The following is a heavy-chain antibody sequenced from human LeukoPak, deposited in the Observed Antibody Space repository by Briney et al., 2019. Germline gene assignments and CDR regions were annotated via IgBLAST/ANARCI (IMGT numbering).Heavy chain of an antibody. V-gene: IGHV3-48*02. CDR3: ARDGAVSGVYWYFDL. CDR2: ISSSSDTR. D-gene: IGHD6-19*01. CDR1: GFTFSTYS. Sequence: GGSLRLSCVASGFTFSTYSMNWLRQAPGKGLEWVSYISSSSDTRYYADFVKGRLTISRDNAKNSLYLQMSSLRDEDAAVYYCARDGAVSGVYWYFDLRGRGTLVTVSS. J-gene: IGHJ2*01.